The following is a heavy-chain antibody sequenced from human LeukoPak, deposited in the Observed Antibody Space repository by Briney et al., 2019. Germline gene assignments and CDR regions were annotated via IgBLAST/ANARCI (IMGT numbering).Heavy chain of an antibody. V-gene: IGHV4-30-2*01. J-gene: IGHJ5*02. D-gene: IGHD2-2*02. CDR1: GGSISSGGYY. CDR3: ARGDCSSTSCYTLFDP. CDR2: IYHSGST. Sequence: PSQTLSLTCTVSGGSISSGGYYWSWIRQPPGKGLEWIGYIYHSGSTYYNPSLKSRVTISVDRSKNQFSLKLNSVTAADTAVYYCARGDCSSTSCYTLFDPWGQGTLVTVSS.